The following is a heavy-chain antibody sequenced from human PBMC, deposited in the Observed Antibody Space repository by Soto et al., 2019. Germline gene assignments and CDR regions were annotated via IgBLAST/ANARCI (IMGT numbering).Heavy chain of an antibody. CDR3: ARGRSGTMIRGVIDP. J-gene: IGHJ5*02. V-gene: IGHV1-8*01. D-gene: IGHD3-10*01. Sequence: QVQLVQSGAEVKKPGASVKVSCKASGYTFTSYDINWVRQATGQGLEWMGWMNPNSGNTGYAQNFQGRVTMTRNSSISTADMELSSMRSEDTAVYYCARGRSGTMIRGVIDPWGQGTLVTVSS. CDR1: GYTFTSYD. CDR2: MNPNSGNT.